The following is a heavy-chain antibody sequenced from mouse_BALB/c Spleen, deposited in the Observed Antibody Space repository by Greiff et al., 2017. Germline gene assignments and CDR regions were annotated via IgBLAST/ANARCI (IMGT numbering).Heavy chain of an antibody. D-gene: IGHD1-2*01. CDR2: IWAGGST. V-gene: IGHV2-9*02. Sequence: VMLVESGPGLVAPSQSLSITCTVSGFSLTSYGVHWVRQPPGKGLEWLGVIWAGGSTNYNSALMSRLSISKDNSKSQVFLKMNSLQTDDTAMYYCARPHYYGLAWFAYWGQGTLVTVSA. J-gene: IGHJ3*01. CDR3: ARPHYYGLAWFAY. CDR1: GFSLTSYG.